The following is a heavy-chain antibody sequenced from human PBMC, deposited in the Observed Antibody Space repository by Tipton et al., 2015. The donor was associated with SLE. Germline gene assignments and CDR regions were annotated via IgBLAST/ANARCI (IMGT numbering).Heavy chain of an antibody. CDR2: ISSSGSTI. CDR3: ARGGGYYDFWSGYYHPLDY. V-gene: IGHV3-48*03. CDR1: GFTFSSYE. D-gene: IGHD3-3*01. J-gene: IGHJ4*02. Sequence: SLRLSCAASGFTFSSYEMNWVRQAPGKGLEGVSYISSSGSTIYYADSVKGRFTISRDNAKNSLYLQMNSLRAEDTAVYYCARGGGYYDFWSGYYHPLDYWGQGTLVTASS.